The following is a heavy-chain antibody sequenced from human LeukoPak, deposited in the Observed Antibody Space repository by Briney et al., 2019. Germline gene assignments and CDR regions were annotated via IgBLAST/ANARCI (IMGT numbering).Heavy chain of an antibody. CDR1: GYSFINYW. J-gene: IGHJ4*02. V-gene: IGHV5-51*01. CDR2: IYPGDSDT. Sequence: PGESLKISCKGSGYSFINYWIGWVRQIPGKGLEWMGIIYPGDSDTRYSPSFEGQVTISADKSISTAYQQWSSLKASDTAMYYCARHRGEMLSSPFDYWGQGILVTVSS. D-gene: IGHD2-8*01. CDR3: ARHRGEMLSSPFDY.